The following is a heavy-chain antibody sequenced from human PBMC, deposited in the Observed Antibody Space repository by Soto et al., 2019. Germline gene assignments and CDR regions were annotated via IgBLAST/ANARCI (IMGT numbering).Heavy chain of an antibody. CDR3: ARGELTGEYYFDY. D-gene: IGHD7-27*01. CDR2: INPNSGGT. Sequence: ASVKVSCKASGYTFTGYYMHWVRQAPGQGLEWMGWINPNSGGTNYAQKFQGWVTMTRDTSISTAFMELSRLRSDDTAVYYCARGELTGEYYFDYWGQGTLVTVSS. CDR1: GYTFTGYY. V-gene: IGHV1-2*04. J-gene: IGHJ4*02.